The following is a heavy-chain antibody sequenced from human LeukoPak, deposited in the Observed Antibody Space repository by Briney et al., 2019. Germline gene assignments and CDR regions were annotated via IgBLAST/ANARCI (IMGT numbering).Heavy chain of an antibody. J-gene: IGHJ4*02. Sequence: GGSLRLSCAASGFTFNNYAMHWVRQAPGKGLEWVSVISGDGSTTYYADSVKGRFTISRDNIKNSLYLQMNSLRTEDTALYYCTKDYGDTGFPDYWGQGTQVTVSS. CDR3: TKDYGDTGFPDY. D-gene: IGHD4-17*01. CDR1: GFTFNNYA. V-gene: IGHV3-43*02. CDR2: ISGDGSTT.